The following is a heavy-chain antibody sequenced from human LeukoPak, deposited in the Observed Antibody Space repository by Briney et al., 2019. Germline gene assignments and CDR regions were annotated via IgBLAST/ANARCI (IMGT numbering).Heavy chain of an antibody. CDR2: ISSGSSSI. D-gene: IGHD2-15*01. CDR1: GFTFSTYT. V-gene: IGHV3-48*04. CDR3: ARPRYCSGGSCYFDY. J-gene: IGHJ4*02. Sequence: GGSLRLSCAASGFTFSTYTMNWVRQAPGKGLEWVSYISSGSSSIYYADSVKGRFTISRDNAKNSLYLRMNGLRAEDTAMYYCARPRYCSGGSCYFDYWGQGTLVTVSS.